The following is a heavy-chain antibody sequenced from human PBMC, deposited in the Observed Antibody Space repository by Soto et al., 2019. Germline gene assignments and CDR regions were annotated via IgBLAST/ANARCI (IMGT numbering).Heavy chain of an antibody. CDR3: ATDSSGYYYFDY. V-gene: IGHV3-23*01. J-gene: IGHJ4*02. D-gene: IGHD3-22*01. CDR2: ISGSGGST. CDR1: GFTFSSYA. Sequence: EVQLLESGGGLVQPGGSLRLSCAASGFTFSSYAMSWVRQAPGKGLEWVSAISGSGGSTYYADSVKGRFTISSDNSKTTLYLQMNSLRAEDTAVYYCATDSSGYYYFDYWGQGTLVTVSS.